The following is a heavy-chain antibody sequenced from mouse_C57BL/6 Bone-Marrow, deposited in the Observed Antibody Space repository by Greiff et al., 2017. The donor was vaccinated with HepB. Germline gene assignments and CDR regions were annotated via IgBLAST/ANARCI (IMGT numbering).Heavy chain of an antibody. CDR1: GYSITSGYY. J-gene: IGHJ2*01. CDR2: ISYDGSN. CDR3: ARVYYGYDAPYFDY. Sequence: EVQLVESGPGLVKPSQSLSLTCSVTGYSITSGYYWNWIRQFPGNKLEWMGYISYDGSNNYNPSLKNRISITRDTSKNQFFLKLNSVTTEDTATYYCARVYYGYDAPYFDYWGQGTTLTVSS. D-gene: IGHD2-2*01. V-gene: IGHV3-6*01.